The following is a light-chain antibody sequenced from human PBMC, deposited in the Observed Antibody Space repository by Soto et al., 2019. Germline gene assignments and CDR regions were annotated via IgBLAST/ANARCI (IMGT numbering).Light chain of an antibody. CDR2: AAS. CDR1: QGISSY. V-gene: IGKV1-8*01. CDR3: QQYYSYPPT. Sequence: AIRMTQSPSSLSASTGERVTITCRASQGISSYLAWYQQKPGKAPKLLIYAASTLQSGVPSRFSGSGSGTDFTLTISCLQSEDVATYYCQQYYSYPPTFGQGTKVEIK. J-gene: IGKJ1*01.